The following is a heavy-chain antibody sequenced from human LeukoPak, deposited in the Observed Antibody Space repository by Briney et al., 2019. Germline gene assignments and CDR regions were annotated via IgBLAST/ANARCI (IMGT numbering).Heavy chain of an antibody. CDR2: IYYSGST. CDR1: GGSISSSSYY. Sequence: SETLSLTCTVSGGSISSSSYYWGWIRQPPGKGLEWIGSIYYSGSTYYNSSLKSRVTISVDTSKNQFSLKLSSVTAADTAVYYCARHVQDIVVVVAATSRSAFDIWGQGTMVTVSS. D-gene: IGHD2-15*01. J-gene: IGHJ3*02. CDR3: ARHVQDIVVVVAATSRSAFDI. V-gene: IGHV4-39*01.